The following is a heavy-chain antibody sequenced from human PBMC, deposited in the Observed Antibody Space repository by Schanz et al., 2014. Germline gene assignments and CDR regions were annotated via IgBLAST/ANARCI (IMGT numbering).Heavy chain of an antibody. CDR1: TFTFDHYA. D-gene: IGHD2-15*01. J-gene: IGHJ5*01. Sequence: EVQLLESGGGLVQPGGSLRLSCSASTFTFDHYAMTWVRQAPGKGLEWVAAVSSRSDEIKYADSVRGRFTISRDNSRSTMYLQMNSLRAEDTAVYYCAKTPREYCNYDNCPNWFDSWGQGTLVTVSS. CDR3: AKTPREYCNYDNCPNWFDS. CDR2: VSSRSDEI. V-gene: IGHV3-23*05.